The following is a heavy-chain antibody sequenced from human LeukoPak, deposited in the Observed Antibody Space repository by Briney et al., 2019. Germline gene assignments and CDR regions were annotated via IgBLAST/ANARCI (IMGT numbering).Heavy chain of an antibody. J-gene: IGHJ4*02. D-gene: IGHD4-17*01. CDR1: GYSFTDHY. CDR3: ARPSDYGDYIDY. Sequence: ASVKVSCKGSGYSFTDHYMHWVRQAPGQGLEWMAKINPNSGATAYAEKFQGRVTLTRDTSISTVYMELSTLRSGDTAVYYCARPSDYGDYIDYWGQGTLVTVSS. CDR2: INPNSGAT. V-gene: IGHV1-2*02.